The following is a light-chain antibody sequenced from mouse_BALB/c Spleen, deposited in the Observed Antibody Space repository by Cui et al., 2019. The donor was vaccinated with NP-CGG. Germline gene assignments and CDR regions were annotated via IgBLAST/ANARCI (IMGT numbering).Light chain of an antibody. V-gene: IGLV1*01. CDR1: TGAVTTSNY. Sequence: QAVVTQDSALTTSPGETVTLPCRPSTGAVTTSNYANWVQEKPDHLFTGLIGGTNNRAPGVPARFSGSLIGDKAALTITGAHTEDETIYFCALWYSNHWVFGGGTKLTVL. J-gene: IGLJ1*01. CDR3: ALWYSNHWV. CDR2: GTN.